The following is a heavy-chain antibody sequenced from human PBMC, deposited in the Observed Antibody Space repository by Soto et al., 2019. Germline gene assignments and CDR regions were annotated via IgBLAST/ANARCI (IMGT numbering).Heavy chain of an antibody. D-gene: IGHD6-13*01. J-gene: IGHJ6*02. CDR2: IYYSGST. CDR3: AREGVSSSWYNYYGMDV. CDR1: GGSISSSSYY. Sequence: SETLSLTCTVSGGSISSSSYYWSWIRQPPWKGLEWIGYIYYSGSTNYNPSLESRVTISVDTSKNQFSLKLSSVTAADTAVYYCAREGVSSSWYNYYGMDVWGQGTTVTVSS. V-gene: IGHV4-61*01.